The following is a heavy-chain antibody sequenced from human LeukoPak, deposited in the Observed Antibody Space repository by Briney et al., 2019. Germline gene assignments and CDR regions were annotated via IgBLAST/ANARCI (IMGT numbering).Heavy chain of an antibody. J-gene: IGHJ4*02. V-gene: IGHV4-38-2*02. CDR3: AMIEQVVSNVEGGY. CDR2: SGST. CDR1: GYSISSGFY. D-gene: IGHD6-6*01. Sequence: PSETLSLTCTVSGYSISSGFYWGWIRQPPGKGLEWIGSGSTYYNPSLKSRVTISVDTSKNQFSLKLSSVTAADTAVYFCAMIEQVVSNVEGGYWGQGTLVTVSS.